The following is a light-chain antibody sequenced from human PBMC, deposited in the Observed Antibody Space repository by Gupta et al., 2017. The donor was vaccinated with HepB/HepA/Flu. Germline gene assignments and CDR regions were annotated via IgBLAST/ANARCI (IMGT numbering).Light chain of an antibody. CDR3: QAWDSTSGI. CDR1: RLGNKY. Sequence: SYELTQPPSVSVSPGQTASITCSGDRLGNKYVCWYQQKPGQSPVLVIYQDTKRASGIPDRFSGSNSGNTATLTISGTQAVDEADYYCQAWDSTSGIFGTGTKVTVL. J-gene: IGLJ1*01. V-gene: IGLV3-1*01. CDR2: QDT.